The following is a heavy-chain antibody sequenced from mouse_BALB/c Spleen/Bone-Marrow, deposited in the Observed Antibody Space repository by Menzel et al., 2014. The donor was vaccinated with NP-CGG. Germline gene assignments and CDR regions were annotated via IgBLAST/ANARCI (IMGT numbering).Heavy chain of an antibody. Sequence: EVKLMESGGDLVKPGGSLKLSCAASGFTFSSYGMSWVRQTPDKRLEWVATISSGVSYTYYPDSVKGRFTISRDNAKNTLYLQMSSLKSEDTAMYYCARPYDFGAWFAYWGQGTLVTVST. CDR2: ISSGVSYT. D-gene: IGHD2-4*01. J-gene: IGHJ3*01. CDR3: ARPYDFGAWFAY. CDR1: GFTFSSYG. V-gene: IGHV5-6*01.